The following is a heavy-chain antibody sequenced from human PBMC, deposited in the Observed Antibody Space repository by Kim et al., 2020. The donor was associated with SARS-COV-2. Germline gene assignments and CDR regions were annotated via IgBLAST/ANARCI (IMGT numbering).Heavy chain of an antibody. V-gene: IGHV4-59*01. J-gene: IGHJ5*02. D-gene: IGHD6-6*01. Sequence: NDHPSLESRDNISVDTSKTQFSLKLRSVTAADTAVYYCAAGGSSSSWFDPWGQGTLVTVSS. CDR3: AAGGSSSSWFDP.